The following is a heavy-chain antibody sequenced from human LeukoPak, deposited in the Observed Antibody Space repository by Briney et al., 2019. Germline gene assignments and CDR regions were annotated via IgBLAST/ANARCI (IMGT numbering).Heavy chain of an antibody. Sequence: GGSLRLSCTASGFTFGDYAMSWVRQAPGKGLEWVGFIRSKAYGGTTEYAASVKGRFTISRDDSKSIAYLQMNSLKTEDTAVYYCTRDGSVGAPHFDYWGQGTLVTVSS. CDR1: GFTFGDYA. CDR2: IRSKAYGGTT. J-gene: IGHJ4*02. V-gene: IGHV3-49*04. CDR3: TRDGSVGAPHFDY. D-gene: IGHD1-26*01.